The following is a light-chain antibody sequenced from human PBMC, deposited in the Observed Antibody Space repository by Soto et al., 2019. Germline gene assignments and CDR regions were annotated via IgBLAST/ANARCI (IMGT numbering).Light chain of an antibody. CDR1: SNDIGGFNY. CDR2: EVT. J-gene: IGLJ2*01. V-gene: IGLV2-8*01. CDR3: SSYAATSNLV. Sequence: QSALTQPPSASGSPGQSVTICCTGTSNDIGGFNYVFWYQQHPGKAPKLIIYEVTERPSGVPDRFSGSKSGNTASLTVSGLQADDEADYYCSSYAATSNLVFGGGTKLTVL.